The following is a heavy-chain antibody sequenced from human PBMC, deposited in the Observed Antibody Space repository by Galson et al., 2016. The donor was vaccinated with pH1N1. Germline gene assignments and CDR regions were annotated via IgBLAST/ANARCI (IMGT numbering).Heavy chain of an antibody. CDR1: GFTFSSYS. Sequence: SLRLSCAASGFTFSSYSMNWVRQAPGKELEWVSYISLSSSIIHYADSVKGRFIISRDSAKNSLYLQMNSLRAEDTALYYCAREGLWPGVDAFDIWGQGTMVTVSS. CDR3: AREGLWPGVDAFDI. D-gene: IGHD4/OR15-4a*01. V-gene: IGHV3-48*04. J-gene: IGHJ3*02. CDR2: ISLSSSII.